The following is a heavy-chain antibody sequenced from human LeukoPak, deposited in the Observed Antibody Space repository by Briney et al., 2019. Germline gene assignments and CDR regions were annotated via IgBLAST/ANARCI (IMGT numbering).Heavy chain of an antibody. D-gene: IGHD3-10*01. V-gene: IGHV4-30-2*01. Sequence: PSQTLSLTCAVSGGSISSGGYSWSWIRQPPGKGLEWIGYIYHSGSTYYNPSLKSRVTISVDRPKNQFSLKLSSVTAADTAVYYCARAFRAYGSGSYRNWFDPWGQGTLVTVSS. CDR1: GGSISSGGYS. CDR2: IYHSGST. CDR3: ARAFRAYGSGSYRNWFDP. J-gene: IGHJ5*02.